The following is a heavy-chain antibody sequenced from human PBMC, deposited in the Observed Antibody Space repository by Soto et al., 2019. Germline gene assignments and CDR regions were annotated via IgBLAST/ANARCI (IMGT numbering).Heavy chain of an antibody. D-gene: IGHD6-13*01. CDR2: IYPVDSDT. CDR3: AIVQLTAAGPLGWFDT. Sequence: EVQLVQSGAEVKKPGESLKISCEGSGYNFAYSWIGWVRQMPGKGLEWMGIIYPVDSDTKYSPSFQGLVSISVDKSISTAYLEWSRLKASYTAIYYCAIVQLTAAGPLGWFDTWCQGTLFTVSS. J-gene: IGHJ5*02. CDR1: GYNFAYSW. V-gene: IGHV5-51*03.